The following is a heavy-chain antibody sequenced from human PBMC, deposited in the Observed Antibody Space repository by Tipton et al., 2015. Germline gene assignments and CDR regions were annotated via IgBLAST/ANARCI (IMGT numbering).Heavy chain of an antibody. CDR1: GDSFSRSIHY. Sequence: TLSLTCTVSGDSFSRSIHYWGWIRQPPGKGLEWIASIYYSRNTYYNPSLKSRVTIYVDTSKNQFSLKLSSVTAADTAVYYCAGDSTSLESGIRYDGSGYYAFDIWGQGTMVTVSS. CDR3: AGDSTSLESGIRYDGSGYYAFDI. J-gene: IGHJ3*02. D-gene: IGHD3-22*01. V-gene: IGHV4-39*02. CDR2: IYYSRNT.